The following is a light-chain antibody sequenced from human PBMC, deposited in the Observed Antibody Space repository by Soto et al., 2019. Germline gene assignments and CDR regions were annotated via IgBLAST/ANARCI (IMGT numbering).Light chain of an antibody. CDR1: QSLRSS. CDR3: QQYGSSPRT. CDR2: DAS. V-gene: IGKV3-15*01. Sequence: ETMMTQSPDTLSVSLGERATLSCRASQSLRSSLAWYQQKPGQAPRLLIYDASTRATGIPARFSGGGSGTDFTLTISGLQSEDFAVYFCQQYGSSPRTFGQGTKVDIK. J-gene: IGKJ1*01.